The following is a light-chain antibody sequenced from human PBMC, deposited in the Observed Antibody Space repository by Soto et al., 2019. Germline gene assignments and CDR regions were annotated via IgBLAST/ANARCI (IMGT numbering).Light chain of an antibody. J-gene: IGKJ1*01. CDR3: QQSYSTPTWT. V-gene: IGKV1-9*01. CDR1: QALSNY. Sequence: DIQLTQSPSVLSASVGDTVTITCRASQALSNYLAWYQQKPGKAPDLLIYSASTLQSGVPSRFSGSGSETEFSLTIRALQPEDFATYYCQQSYSTPTWTFGQGTKVDI. CDR2: SAS.